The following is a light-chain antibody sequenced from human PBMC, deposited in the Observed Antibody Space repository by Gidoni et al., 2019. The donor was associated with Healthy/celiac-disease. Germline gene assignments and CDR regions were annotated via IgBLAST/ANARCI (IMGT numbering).Light chain of an antibody. CDR3: MQALQTPIT. Sequence: VLTQSPLSLPVTPGEPASISCRSSQSLLHSNGYNYLDWYLQKPGQSPQLLIYLGSNRASGVPDRFSGSGSGTDFTLKISRVEAEDVGVYYCMQALQTPITFGQGTRLEIK. CDR1: QSLLHSNGYNY. CDR2: LGS. V-gene: IGKV2-28*01. J-gene: IGKJ5*01.